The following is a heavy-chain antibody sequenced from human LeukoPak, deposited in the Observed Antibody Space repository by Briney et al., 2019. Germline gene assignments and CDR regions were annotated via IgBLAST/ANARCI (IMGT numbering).Heavy chain of an antibody. J-gene: IGHJ4*02. V-gene: IGHV1-2*02. Sequence: GASVTVSFKASGYTFTVYYMHWVRQAPGQGLEWMGWINPNSGGTNYAQKFQGRVTMTRDTSISTAYMELSRLRSDDTAVYYCARDRAAAGTAPDYWGQGTLVTVSS. CDR3: ARDRAAAGTAPDY. CDR2: INPNSGGT. CDR1: GYTFTVYY. D-gene: IGHD6-13*01.